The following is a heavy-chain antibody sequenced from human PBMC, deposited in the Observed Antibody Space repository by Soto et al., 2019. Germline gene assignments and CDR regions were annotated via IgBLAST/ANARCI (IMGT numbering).Heavy chain of an antibody. CDR3: ASLMSSGYYYGMDV. J-gene: IGHJ6*02. V-gene: IGHV1-69*02. CDR2: IIPILGIA. Sequence: QVQLVQSGAEVKKPGSSVKVSCKASGGTFSSYTISWVRQAPGQGLEWMGRIIPILGIANYAQKFQGRVTMTAEKSTSTAYMELSSLRSEDTAVYYCASLMSSGYYYGMDVWGQGTTVTVSS. CDR1: GGTFSSYT. D-gene: IGHD3-10*01.